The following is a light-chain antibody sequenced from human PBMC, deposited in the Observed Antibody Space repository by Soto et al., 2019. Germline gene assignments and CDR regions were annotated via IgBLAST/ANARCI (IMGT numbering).Light chain of an antibody. CDR1: SSNIGSNS. CDR3: AAWDDSLNGPV. J-gene: IGLJ2*01. V-gene: IGLV1-44*01. Sequence: QSVLTQPPSASGTPGQRVTISCSGSSSNIGSNSVNWYQQLPGTAPKLLIHSNSQRPSGVPDRFSGSKSGTSASLAISWLQSEDEADYYCAAWDDSLNGPVFGGGTKVTVL. CDR2: SNS.